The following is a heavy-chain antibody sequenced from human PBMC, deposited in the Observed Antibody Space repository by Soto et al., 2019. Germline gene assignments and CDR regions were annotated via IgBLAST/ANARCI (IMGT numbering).Heavy chain of an antibody. V-gene: IGHV3-23*01. D-gene: IGHD6-13*01. CDR2: ISGSGGST. CDR3: AKYESAAGYNYYYYYGMDV. Sequence: GGSLRLSCAASGFTFSSYAMSWVHQAPGKGLEWVSAISGSGGSTYYADSVKGRFTISRDNSKNTLYLQMNSLRAEDTAVYYCAKYESAAGYNYYYYYGMDVWGQGTTVTVSS. CDR1: GFTFSSYA. J-gene: IGHJ6*02.